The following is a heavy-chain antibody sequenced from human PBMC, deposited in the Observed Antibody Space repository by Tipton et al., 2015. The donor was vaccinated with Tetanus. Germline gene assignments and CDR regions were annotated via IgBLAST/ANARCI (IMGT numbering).Heavy chain of an antibody. V-gene: IGHV1-69*01. D-gene: IGHD1-26*01. J-gene: IGHJ6*02. CDR2: ILPIFGTA. Sequence: QSGAEVKKPGSSGKGSCKASGDTFNTYAINWMRQAPGQGLEWMGGILPIFGTANYAQPFQGRVTITAEQSTSTANMELSSLRSEGTARCVCATVGGGVSGATGNFFFFGIDVCGQGTAVTVSS. CDR3: ATVGGGVSGATGNFFFFGIDV. CDR1: GDTFNTYA.